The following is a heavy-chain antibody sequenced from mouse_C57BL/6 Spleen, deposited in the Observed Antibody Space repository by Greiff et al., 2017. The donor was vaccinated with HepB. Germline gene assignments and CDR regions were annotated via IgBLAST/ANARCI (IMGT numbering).Heavy chain of an antibody. CDR1: GYTFTSYW. Sequence: QVQLQQPGAELVKPGASVKMSCKASGYTFTSYWITWVKQRPGQGLEWIGDIYPGSGSTNYNEKFKSKATLTVDTSSSTAYMQLSSLTSEDSAVYYCATYYYGSSSRFAYWGQGTLVTVSA. CDR2: IYPGSGST. J-gene: IGHJ3*01. V-gene: IGHV1-55*01. CDR3: ATYYYGSSSRFAY. D-gene: IGHD1-1*01.